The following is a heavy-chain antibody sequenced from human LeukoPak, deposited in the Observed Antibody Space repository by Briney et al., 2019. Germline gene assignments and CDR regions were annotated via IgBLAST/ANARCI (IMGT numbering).Heavy chain of an antibody. J-gene: IGHJ4*02. V-gene: IGHV3-48*01. CDR1: GFTFSSYN. Sequence: PGGSLRLSCAASGFTFSSYNMNWVRQAPGKGLEWVSYISSSSSTIYYADSVKARFTISRDNAKNSLYLQMNSLRAEDTAVYYCARRLPRVGAINSGDYWGQGTLVTVSS. CDR2: ISSSSSTI. CDR3: ARRLPRVGAINSGDY. D-gene: IGHD1-26*01.